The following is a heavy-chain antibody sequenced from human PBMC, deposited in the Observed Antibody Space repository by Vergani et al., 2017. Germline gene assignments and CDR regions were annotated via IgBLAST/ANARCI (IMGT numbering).Heavy chain of an antibody. CDR2: IYYSGRT. Sequence: QVQLQESGPGLMKPSETLSLPCTVSGGSVSSGSYYWSWIRQPPGKGLEWIGYIYYSGRTNYNPSLKSRVTISIDTSKNQFSLKLSSVTAADTAVYYCARKFDHWGQGTLVTVSS. J-gene: IGHJ4*02. CDR3: ARKFDH. V-gene: IGHV4-61*01. CDR1: GGSVSSGSYY.